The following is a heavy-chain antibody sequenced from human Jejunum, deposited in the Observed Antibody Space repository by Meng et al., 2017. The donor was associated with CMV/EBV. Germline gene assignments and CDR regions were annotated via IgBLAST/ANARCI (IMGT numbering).Heavy chain of an antibody. V-gene: IGHV4-39*01. J-gene: IGHJ4*02. D-gene: IGHD1-26*01. CDR3: ARCPTGVLGASRDY. CDR2: ISSSGRA. Sequence: SITSTAPFWGWVRQSPGKGLEWIGTISSSGRAYYNPSLQSRVTISTDTSRNQFSLNLNSVTAADTAMYYCARCPTGVLGASRDYWGQGTLVTVSS. CDR1: SITSTAPF.